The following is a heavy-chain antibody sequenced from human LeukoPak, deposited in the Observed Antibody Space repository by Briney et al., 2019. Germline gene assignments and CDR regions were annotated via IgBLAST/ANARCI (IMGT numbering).Heavy chain of an antibody. CDR3: VKTLLLWFGELLAFDY. V-gene: IGHV3-23*01. D-gene: IGHD3-10*01. Sequence: GSLRLSCAASGFTFSSYAMSWVRQAPGKGLEWVSAISGSGGSTYYADSVKGRFTISRDNSKNTLYLQMNSLRAEDTAVYYCVKTLLLWFGELLAFDYWGQGTLVTVSS. CDR2: ISGSGGST. J-gene: IGHJ4*02. CDR1: GFTFSSYA.